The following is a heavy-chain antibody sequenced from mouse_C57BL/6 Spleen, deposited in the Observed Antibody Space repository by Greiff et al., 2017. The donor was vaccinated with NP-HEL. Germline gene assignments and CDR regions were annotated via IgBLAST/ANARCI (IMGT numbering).Heavy chain of an antibody. J-gene: IGHJ4*01. CDR1: GFSLSTFGMG. CDR3: ARLYSNYVGYAMDY. Sequence: QVTLKESGPGILQPSQTLSLTCSFSGFSLSTFGMGVGWIRQPSGKGLEWLAHIWWDDDKYYNPALKSRLTISKDTSKNQVFLKIANVDTADTATYYCARLYSNYVGYAMDYWGQGTSVTVSS. D-gene: IGHD2-5*01. V-gene: IGHV8-8*01. CDR2: IWWDDDK.